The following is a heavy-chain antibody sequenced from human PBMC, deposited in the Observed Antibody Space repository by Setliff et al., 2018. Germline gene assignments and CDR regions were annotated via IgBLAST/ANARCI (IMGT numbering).Heavy chain of an antibody. CDR2: IWYDGSNK. Sequence: GGSLRLSCAASGFTFSSYGMHWVRQAPGKGLEWVAVIWYDGSNKYYADSVKGRFTISRDNSKNTLYLQMNSLRAEDTAVYYCAKDPTSRYYNFWIGYFTDDYYYYYGMDVWGQGTTVTVSS. CDR1: GFTFSSYG. D-gene: IGHD3-3*01. CDR3: AKDPTSRYYNFWIGYFTDDYYYYYGMDV. J-gene: IGHJ6*02. V-gene: IGHV3-33*06.